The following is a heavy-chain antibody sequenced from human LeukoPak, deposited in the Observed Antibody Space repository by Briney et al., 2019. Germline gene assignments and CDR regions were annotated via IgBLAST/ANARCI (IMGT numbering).Heavy chain of an antibody. J-gene: IGHJ6*02. V-gene: IGHV3-53*01. CDR1: GFTVSSNY. Sequence: GGSLRLSCAASGFTVSSNYMSWVRQAPGKGLEWVSVIYSGGSTYYADSVKGRFTISRDNSKNTLYLQMNSLRAEDTAVYYCARDVLQLLYQASYYYYGMDVWGQGTTVTVSS. CDR3: ARDVLQLLYQASYYYYGMDV. CDR2: IYSGGST. D-gene: IGHD2-2*02.